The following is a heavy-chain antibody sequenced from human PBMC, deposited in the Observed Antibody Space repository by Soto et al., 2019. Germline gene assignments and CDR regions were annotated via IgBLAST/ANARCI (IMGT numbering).Heavy chain of an antibody. Sequence: ASVKVSCKASGYTFTSYGISWVRQAPGQGLEWMGWISASNGNTNYAQKLQGRVTMTTDTSTSKAYMELRCLRSDDTAVYYCARDLERDCTNGVCPDYWGQVTRVTVSS. CDR3: ARDLERDCTNGVCPDY. D-gene: IGHD2-8*01. CDR2: ISASNGNT. V-gene: IGHV1-18*01. J-gene: IGHJ4*02. CDR1: GYTFTSYG.